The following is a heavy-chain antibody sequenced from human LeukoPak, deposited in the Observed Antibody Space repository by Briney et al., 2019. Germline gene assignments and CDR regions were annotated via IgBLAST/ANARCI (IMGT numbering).Heavy chain of an antibody. Sequence: PGRSLSLSCAVSGTTLSNYGMSWVRQAPGKGLEWVAGISGSGGSTNYADSVTGRFTISRDNPKHTLYLQMTSLRAEDTAVYFCAKRGVVIRVILVGFHKEAYYFDSWGQGALVTVSS. CDR3: AKRGVVIRVILVGFHKEAYYFDS. CDR2: ISGSGGST. D-gene: IGHD3-22*01. CDR1: GTTLSNYG. J-gene: IGHJ4*02. V-gene: IGHV3-23*01.